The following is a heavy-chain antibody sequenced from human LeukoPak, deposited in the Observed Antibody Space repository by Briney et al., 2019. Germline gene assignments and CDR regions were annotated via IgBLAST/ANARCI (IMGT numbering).Heavy chain of an antibody. D-gene: IGHD3-10*01. Sequence: ASVRVSCKASGYTFTAYYMHWVRRAPGQGPEWGGWVHPNSGDTNSALRFRGRSTLTRDPSINTAYKELSGLTSDGTAVYYCAREIGVGELLSALGYWGQGTLVTVSS. CDR3: AREIGVGELLSALGY. CDR2: VHPNSGDT. CDR1: GYTFTAYY. J-gene: IGHJ4*02. V-gene: IGHV1-2*02.